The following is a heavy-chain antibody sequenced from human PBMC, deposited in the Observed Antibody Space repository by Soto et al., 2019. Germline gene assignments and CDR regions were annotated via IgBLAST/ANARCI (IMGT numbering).Heavy chain of an antibody. CDR1: GGSISSSSYY. CDR2: IYYSGST. D-gene: IGHD5-12*01. J-gene: IGHJ6*02. Sequence: PSETLSLTSTVSGGSISSSSYYWGWIRQPPGKGLEWIGSIYYSGSTYYNPSLKSRVTISVDTSKNQFSLKLSSVTAADTAVYYCARQASVATRLAYYYYGMDVWGQGTTVTVSS. CDR3: ARQASVATRLAYYYYGMDV. V-gene: IGHV4-39*01.